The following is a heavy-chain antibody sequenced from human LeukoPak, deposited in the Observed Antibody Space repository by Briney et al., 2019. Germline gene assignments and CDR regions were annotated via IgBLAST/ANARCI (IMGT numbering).Heavy chain of an antibody. J-gene: IGHJ4*02. CDR1: GGTFSSYA. Sequence: GASVKVSCKASGGTFSSYAISWVRQAPRQGLEWMGRIIPILGIANYAQKFQGRVTITADKSTSTAHMELSSLRSEDTAVYYCASHPYCSGGSCYPDYWGQGTLVTVSS. CDR3: ASHPYCSGGSCYPDY. CDR2: IIPILGIA. D-gene: IGHD2-15*01. V-gene: IGHV1-69*04.